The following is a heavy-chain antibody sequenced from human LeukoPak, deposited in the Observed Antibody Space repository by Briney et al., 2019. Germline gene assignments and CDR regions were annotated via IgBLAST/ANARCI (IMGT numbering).Heavy chain of an antibody. Sequence: PSETLSLTCTVSGGSISSGDYYWSWIRQPPGKGLEWIGYIYYSGSTYYNPSLKSRVTISVDTSKNQFSLKLSSVTAADTAVYYCARGRVNSSSWYWGNYYFDYWGQGTLVNVSS. V-gene: IGHV4-30-4*01. CDR1: GGSISSGDYY. CDR3: ARGRVNSSSWYWGNYYFDY. J-gene: IGHJ4*02. D-gene: IGHD6-13*01. CDR2: IYYSGST.